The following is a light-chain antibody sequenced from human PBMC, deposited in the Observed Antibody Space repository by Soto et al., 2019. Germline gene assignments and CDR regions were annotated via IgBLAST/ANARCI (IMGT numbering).Light chain of an antibody. CDR1: QSVSSY. Sequence: EIVLTQSPGTLSLSPGERATLSCRASQSVSSYLAWYQQKPGQAHRLXIYGAYSRATGIQDRFSGSGSGTEFTLTIRSLQSEDFAVYYCKQYNNWPRTFGQGTKVDIK. CDR3: KQYNNWPRT. V-gene: IGKV3D-15*01. J-gene: IGKJ1*01. CDR2: GAY.